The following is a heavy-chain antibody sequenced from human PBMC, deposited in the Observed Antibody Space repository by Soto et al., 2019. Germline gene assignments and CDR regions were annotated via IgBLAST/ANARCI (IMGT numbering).Heavy chain of an antibody. Sequence: TLSLTCTVSGGSISSGGYYWSWIRQHPGKGLEWIGYIYYSGSTYYNPSLKSRVTISVDTSKNQFSLKLSSVTAADTAVYYCARDPYYYGFPFDPWGQGTLVTVSS. CDR2: IYYSGST. CDR1: GGSISSGGYY. CDR3: ARDPYYYGFPFDP. J-gene: IGHJ5*02. D-gene: IGHD3-10*01. V-gene: IGHV4-31*03.